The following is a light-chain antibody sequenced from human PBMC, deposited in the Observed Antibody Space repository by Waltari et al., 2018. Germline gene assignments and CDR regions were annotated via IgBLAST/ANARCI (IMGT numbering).Light chain of an antibody. Sequence: EIVLTQSPVTLSLSPGERATLSCRASQSVGSYLAWYQQKPGQAPRLLIYAASNRATGIPARFSGSGSGTDFTLTISSLEPEDFAVYYCQQYGSSPPDTFGGGTKVEIE. V-gene: IGKV3-11*01. J-gene: IGKJ4*01. CDR3: QQYGSSPPDT. CDR1: QSVGSY. CDR2: AAS.